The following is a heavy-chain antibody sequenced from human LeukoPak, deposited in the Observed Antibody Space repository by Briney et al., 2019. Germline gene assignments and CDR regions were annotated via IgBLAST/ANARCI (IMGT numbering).Heavy chain of an antibody. V-gene: IGHV4-34*01. CDR1: GGSFSGYY. Sequence: SETLSLTCAVYGGSFSGYYWSWIRQPPGKGLEWIGEINHSGSTNYNPSLKSRVTISVDTSKNQFSLKLSSVTAADTAVYYCARNFPGYYYDSSGYYNAGYFDYWGQGTLVTVSS. CDR3: ARNFPGYYYDSSGYYNAGYFDY. J-gene: IGHJ4*02. D-gene: IGHD3-22*01. CDR2: INHSGST.